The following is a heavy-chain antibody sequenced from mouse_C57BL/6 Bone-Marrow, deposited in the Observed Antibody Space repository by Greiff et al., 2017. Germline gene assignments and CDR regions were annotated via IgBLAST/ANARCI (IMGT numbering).Heavy chain of an antibody. CDR1: GFSLTSYG. CDR2: KWRGGST. V-gene: IGHV2-5*01. CDR3: ANSPFDY. Sequence: VQLQQSGPGLVQPSQSLSITCTVSGFSLTSYGVHWVRQSPGKGLEWLGVKWRGGSTDYNTAFMFRLSITKDNSKSQVFFKMNTLQADDTAIYYRANSPFDYWGQGTTLTVSS. J-gene: IGHJ2*01. D-gene: IGHD6-1*01.